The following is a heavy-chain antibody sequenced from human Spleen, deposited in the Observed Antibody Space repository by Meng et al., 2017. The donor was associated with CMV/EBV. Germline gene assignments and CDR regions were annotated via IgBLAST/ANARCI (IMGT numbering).Heavy chain of an antibody. Sequence: SGYNFTDYYMHWVRQAPGQGLEWMGWINPNSGVTNYAQKFQGRVTMTRDTSISTAYMELSRLRSDDTAVYFCARLGRLRFLEWLLHYWGQGTLVTVSS. CDR1: GYNFTDYY. J-gene: IGHJ4*02. D-gene: IGHD3-3*01. CDR3: ARLGRLRFLEWLLHY. CDR2: INPNSGVT. V-gene: IGHV1-2*02.